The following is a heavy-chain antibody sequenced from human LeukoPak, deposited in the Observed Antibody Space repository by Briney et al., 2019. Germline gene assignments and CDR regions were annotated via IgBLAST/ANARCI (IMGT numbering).Heavy chain of an antibody. V-gene: IGHV4-39*01. CDR3: ASGVVARGVGQFDY. CDR1: GDSISRAHYY. Sequence: SETLSLTCTVSGDSISRAHYYWGWIRQAPGKGLEWIGTIYYSGSTYYNPSLMGRGTISVDRSKNQFSLKLSSVTAADTTVYYCASGVVARGVGQFDYWGQGTLVTVSS. D-gene: IGHD3-10*01. J-gene: IGHJ4*02. CDR2: IYYSGST.